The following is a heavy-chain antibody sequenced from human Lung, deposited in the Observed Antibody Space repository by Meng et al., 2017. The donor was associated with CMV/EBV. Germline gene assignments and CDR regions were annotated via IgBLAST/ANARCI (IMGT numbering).Heavy chain of an antibody. CDR3: ARDGTGFYFDY. D-gene: IGHD3/OR15-3a*01. Sequence: GSLRLSCTVSGGSISSSYWSWIRQPPGKGLEWIGYISYTGSTNYNPSLKSRVTISLDTSKNQFSLRLNSVTAADTALYYCARDGTGFYFDYWGQRTLVTVSS. CDR1: GGSISSSY. CDR2: ISYTGST. J-gene: IGHJ4*02. V-gene: IGHV4-59*01.